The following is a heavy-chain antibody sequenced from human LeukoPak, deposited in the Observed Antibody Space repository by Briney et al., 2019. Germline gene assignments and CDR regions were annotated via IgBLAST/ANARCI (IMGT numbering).Heavy chain of an antibody. V-gene: IGHV3-30*02. CDR1: GFTFSSYG. J-gene: IGHJ6*03. CDR2: IQNDGSNE. Sequence: PGGSLRLSCVASGFTFSSYGMHWVRQAPGKGLEWVAYIQNDGSNEQYADSVKGRFSISRDSSKNILYLQMNSLRAEDTAVYYCAKDRCSNGIGCYYYYMDVWGKGTTVTISS. CDR3: AKDRCSNGIGCYYYYMDV. D-gene: IGHD2-8*01.